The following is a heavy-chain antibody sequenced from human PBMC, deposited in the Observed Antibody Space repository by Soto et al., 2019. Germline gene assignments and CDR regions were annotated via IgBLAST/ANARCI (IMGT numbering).Heavy chain of an antibody. V-gene: IGHV3-23*01. D-gene: IGHD3-9*01. Sequence: ESLKISCAASGFTFSSYAMSWVRQAPGKGLEWVSAISGSGGSTYYADSVKGRFTISRDNAKNTLYLQMNSLRAEDTAVYYCAKLERVDWPFDYWGQGTLVTVSS. J-gene: IGHJ4*02. CDR3: AKLERVDWPFDY. CDR2: ISGSGGST. CDR1: GFTFSSYA.